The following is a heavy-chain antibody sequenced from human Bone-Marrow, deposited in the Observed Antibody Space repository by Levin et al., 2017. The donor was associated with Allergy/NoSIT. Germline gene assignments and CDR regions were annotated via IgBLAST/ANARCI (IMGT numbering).Heavy chain of an antibody. CDR1: GFKFSGYR. J-gene: IGHJ6*02. Sequence: GGSLRLSCVASGFKFSGYRMNWVRQAPGKGLEWISSISSNSTHTYYADSVKGRFSTSRDNAKNSLFLQVDSLRVDDTAVYYCARDTLVSISGDYYYYGMDVWGQGTTVTVSS. CDR2: ISSNSTHT. V-gene: IGHV3-21*01. CDR3: ARDTLVSISGDYYYYGMDV. D-gene: IGHD1-20*01.